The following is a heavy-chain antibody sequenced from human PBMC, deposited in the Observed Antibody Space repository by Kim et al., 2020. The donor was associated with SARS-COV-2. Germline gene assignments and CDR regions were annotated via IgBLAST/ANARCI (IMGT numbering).Heavy chain of an antibody. Sequence: ASVKVSCKASGYTFTSYVMHWVRQAPGQRLEWMGWINADNGNTKYSQKFQGRVTITRDTSASTAYMELSSLRSEDTAVYYCARASSAYSSYAFWSQGTLVTVSS. J-gene: IGHJ4*02. CDR1: GYTFTSYV. CDR2: INADNGNT. V-gene: IGHV1-3*01. CDR3: ARASSAYSSYAF. D-gene: IGHD5-12*01.